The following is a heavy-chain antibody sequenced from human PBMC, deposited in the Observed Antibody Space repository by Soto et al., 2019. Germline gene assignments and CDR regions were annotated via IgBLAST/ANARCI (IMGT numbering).Heavy chain of an antibody. CDR3: ARGSAYCSVGNCYEPYIDF. CDR1: GGSISSGYYY. Sequence: LSLTCTVSGGSISSGYYYWSWIRQPPGKGLEWIGNIYYSGRTYYNPSLKSRVTISADTSKNQFSLNLSSVTAADTAVYFCARGSAYCSVGNCYEPYIDFWGPGTLFTVST. CDR2: IYYSGRT. J-gene: IGHJ4*02. V-gene: IGHV4-30-4*01. D-gene: IGHD2-15*01.